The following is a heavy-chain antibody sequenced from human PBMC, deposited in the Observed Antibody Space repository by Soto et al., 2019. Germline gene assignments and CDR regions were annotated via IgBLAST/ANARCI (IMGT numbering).Heavy chain of an antibody. V-gene: IGHV3-23*01. D-gene: IGHD6-13*01. CDR2: ISQIGDST. Sequence: EVQLLESGGGLVQPGGSLRLSCAASGFTFSNYAMTWVRQTPGEAMECISAISQIGDSTYYTDSVKGRFTSSRDNSKNTVYLEMNSLRAEDTAVYYCAKPHSSTSWPYYIDSWGQGALVTVSS. CDR1: GFTFSNYA. J-gene: IGHJ4*02. CDR3: AKPHSSTSWPYYIDS.